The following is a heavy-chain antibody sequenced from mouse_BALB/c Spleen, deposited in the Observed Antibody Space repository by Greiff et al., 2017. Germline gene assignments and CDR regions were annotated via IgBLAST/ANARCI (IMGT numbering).Heavy chain of an antibody. CDR3: ARGIIDGYYVGYAMDY. V-gene: IGHV1S81*02. Sequence: VQLQQPGAELVKPGASVKLSCKASGYTFTSYWMHWVKQRPGQGLEWIGEINPSNGRTNYNEKFKSKATLTVDKSSSTAYMQLSSLTSEDSAVYYCARGIIDGYYVGYAMDYWGQGTSVTVSS. D-gene: IGHD2-3*01. CDR1: GYTFTSYW. J-gene: IGHJ4*01. CDR2: INPSNGRT.